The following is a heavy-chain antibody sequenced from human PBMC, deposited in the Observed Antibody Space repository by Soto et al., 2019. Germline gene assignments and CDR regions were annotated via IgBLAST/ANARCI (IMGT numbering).Heavy chain of an antibody. CDR1: GGSISSSSYY. CDR3: ARVLVEVAMPTNYYYYYMDV. Sequence: SETLSLTCTVSGGSISSSSYYWGWIRQPPGKGLEWIGSIYYSGSTYYNPSLKSRVTISVDTSKNQFSLKLSSVTAAETAVYYCARVLVEVAMPTNYYYYYMDVWGKGTTVTVSS. CDR2: IYYSGST. D-gene: IGHD2-2*01. J-gene: IGHJ6*03. V-gene: IGHV4-39*01.